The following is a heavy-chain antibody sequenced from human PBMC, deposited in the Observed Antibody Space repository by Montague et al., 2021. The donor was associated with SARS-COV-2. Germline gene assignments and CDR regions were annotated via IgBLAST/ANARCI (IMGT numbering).Heavy chain of an antibody. V-gene: IGHV4-34*01. D-gene: IGHD5-18*01. CDR3: ARGGGYSYGSLDY. J-gene: IGHJ4*02. CDR2: INHGGST. Sequence: SETLSLTCAVHGTSFSGYYWNWIRQPPGKGLEWIGEINHGGSTKYSPSLKSRLTISADTSKNQSSLKLSSVTAADTAVYYCARGGGYSYGSLDYWGQGTLVTVSS. CDR1: GTSFSGYY.